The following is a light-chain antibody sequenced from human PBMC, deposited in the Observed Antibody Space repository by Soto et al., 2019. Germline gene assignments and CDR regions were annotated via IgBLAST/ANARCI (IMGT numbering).Light chain of an antibody. CDR2: KAS. J-gene: IGKJ1*01. CDR3: HQYNPDSPGT. V-gene: IGKV1-5*03. Sequence: IQMTQSPPTLSASVGDRVTISCRASQSITGWLAWFQQKPGKAPKLLISKASKLESGVPSRFSGSGSGTDFTLTISGLQPDDFATSYFHQYNPDSPGTFALGTKV. CDR1: QSITGW.